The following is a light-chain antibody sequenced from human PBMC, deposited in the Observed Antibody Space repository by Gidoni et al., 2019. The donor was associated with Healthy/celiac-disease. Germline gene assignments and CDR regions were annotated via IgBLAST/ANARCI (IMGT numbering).Light chain of an antibody. CDR1: SSTIGIYY. Sequence: SVVTQSPSTAGTPGQRASISCSGCSSTIGIYYVYWYQQLPGTAPKLLLYRNNQRPSGVPDRFSGSKSGTSASLAISGLRSEDEADYYCAAWDDSLSGVVFGGGTKLTVL. CDR3: AAWDDSLSGVV. V-gene: IGLV1-47*01. CDR2: RNN. J-gene: IGLJ2*01.